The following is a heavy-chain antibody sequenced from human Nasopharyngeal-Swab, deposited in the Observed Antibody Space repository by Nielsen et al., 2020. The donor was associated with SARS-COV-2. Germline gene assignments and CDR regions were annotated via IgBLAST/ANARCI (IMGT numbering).Heavy chain of an antibody. Sequence: SCAASGFTFSSYAIHWVRQAPGKGLEWVSYISSSSSTIYYADSVQGRFTISRDNAKNSLYLQMNSLGAEDTAVYYCARIRSSSWYGGHFDSWGQGTLVTVSS. CDR3: ARIRSSSWYGGHFDS. J-gene: IGHJ4*02. CDR2: ISSSSSTI. V-gene: IGHV3-48*03. CDR1: GFTFSSYA. D-gene: IGHD6-13*01.